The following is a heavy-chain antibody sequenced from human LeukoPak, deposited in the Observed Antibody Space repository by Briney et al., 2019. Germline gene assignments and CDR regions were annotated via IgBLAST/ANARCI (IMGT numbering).Heavy chain of an antibody. CDR1: GYNFKTHA. CDR3: ARSYVDTAMVTYYYYGMDV. Sequence: ASVKVSCQTSGYNFKTHAVSWVRQVPGQGLEWMGWISGYNGDTAFAQKFQGRVTMTKDTSTATAYMELRSLTSDDTAVYYCARSYVDTAMVTYYYYGMDVWGQGTTVTVSS. V-gene: IGHV1-18*01. D-gene: IGHD5-18*01. J-gene: IGHJ6*02. CDR2: ISGYNGDT.